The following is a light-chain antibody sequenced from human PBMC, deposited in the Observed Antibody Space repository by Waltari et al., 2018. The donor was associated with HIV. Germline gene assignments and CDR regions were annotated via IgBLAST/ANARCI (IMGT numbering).Light chain of an antibody. Sequence: QSVLTQPPSVFGAPGQRVTISCTGSSSNIGADYDVQWYQQVPGTAPKLLIYGNNNRPSGVPDRFSGSKSGTSASLAISGLRSEDEADYYCAAWDDSLSGLVFGGGTKVTVL. CDR2: GNN. V-gene: IGLV1-40*01. J-gene: IGLJ3*02. CDR1: SSNIGADYD. CDR3: AAWDDSLSGLV.